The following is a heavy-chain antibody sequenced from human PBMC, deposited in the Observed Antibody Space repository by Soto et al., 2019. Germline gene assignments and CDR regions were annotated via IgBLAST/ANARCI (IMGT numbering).Heavy chain of an antibody. J-gene: IGHJ6*02. Sequence: GGSLRLSCAASGFTFSNAGMNWVRQAPGKGLEWVGRIKSKTDGGTTDYAAPVKGRFTISRDDSKNTLYLQMNSLKTEDTAVYYCTTEWGDYYYGMDVWGQGTTVTVSS. CDR3: TTEWGDYYYGMDV. CDR2: IKSKTDGGTT. D-gene: IGHD3-16*01. V-gene: IGHV3-15*07. CDR1: GFTFSNAG.